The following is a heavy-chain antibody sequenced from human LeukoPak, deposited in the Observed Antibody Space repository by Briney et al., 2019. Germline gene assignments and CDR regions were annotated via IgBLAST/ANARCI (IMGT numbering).Heavy chain of an antibody. Sequence: GGSLRLSCAASGFTFSSYGMSWVRQAPGKGLEGVSAISGSGGRTYYADAVNGGFTISRDNSKNTLYLQMNSLRAEDTAVYYCAKAAGDYGGRYYFDYWGQGTLVTVSS. V-gene: IGHV3-23*01. CDR3: AKAAGDYGGRYYFDY. D-gene: IGHD4-23*01. CDR1: GFTFSSYG. CDR2: ISGSGGRT. J-gene: IGHJ4*02.